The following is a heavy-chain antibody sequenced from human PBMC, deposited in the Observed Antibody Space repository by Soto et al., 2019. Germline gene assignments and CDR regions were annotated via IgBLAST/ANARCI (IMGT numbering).Heavy chain of an antibody. CDR2: IIPIFGTG. CDR3: ARVAAAGTWWFDP. D-gene: IGHD6-13*01. CDR1: GGTFSSYA. V-gene: IGHV1-69*12. Sequence: QVQLVQSGAEVKKPGSSVKVSCKASGGTFSSYAINWVRQAPGQGLEWMGGIIPIFGTGDYAQRFQGRVTITADESTSTAYMELSSLRSDDTVVYYCARVAAAGTWWFDPWGQGTLVTVSS. J-gene: IGHJ5*02.